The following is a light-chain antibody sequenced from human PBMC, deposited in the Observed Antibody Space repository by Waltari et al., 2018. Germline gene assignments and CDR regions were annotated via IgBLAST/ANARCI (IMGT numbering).Light chain of an antibody. Sequence: QSALTQPASVSGSPGQSITISCTGTSSDVCGYNFVSWYQQHPGKAPKPMIYDVSNRPSGVSTRFSGSKSGNTASLTISGLQAEDEADYYCTSYTSISTLVFGGGTKLTVL. CDR2: DVS. J-gene: IGLJ2*01. CDR1: SSDVCGYNF. CDR3: TSYTSISTLV. V-gene: IGLV2-14*03.